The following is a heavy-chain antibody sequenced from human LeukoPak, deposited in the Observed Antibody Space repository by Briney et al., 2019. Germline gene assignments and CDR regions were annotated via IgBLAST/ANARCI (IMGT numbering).Heavy chain of an antibody. Sequence: GGSLRLSCAASGFTFSSYGMHWVRQAPGKGLEWVAFIRYDGSNKYYADSVKGRFTISRDNSKNTLYLQMNSLRAEDTAVYYCAKVSHVVVPAAPIDYWGQGTLVTVSS. J-gene: IGHJ4*02. CDR1: GFTFSSYG. V-gene: IGHV3-30*02. D-gene: IGHD2-2*01. CDR2: IRYDGSNK. CDR3: AKVSHVVVPAAPIDY.